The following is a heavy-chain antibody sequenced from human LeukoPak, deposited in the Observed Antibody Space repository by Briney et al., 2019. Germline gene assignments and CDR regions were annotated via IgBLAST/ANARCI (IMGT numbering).Heavy chain of an antibody. D-gene: IGHD3-10*01. CDR2: ISYLGSAI. Sequence: PGGSLRLSCAASGFTFSSYSMNWVRQAPGKGLEWVSYISYLGSAIYYADSVKGRFTISRDSAKNSLYLQMNSLRDEDTAVYYCARAFYYYGSGSYLVGYWGQGTLVTVSS. J-gene: IGHJ4*02. V-gene: IGHV3-48*02. CDR3: ARAFYYYGSGSYLVGY. CDR1: GFTFSSYS.